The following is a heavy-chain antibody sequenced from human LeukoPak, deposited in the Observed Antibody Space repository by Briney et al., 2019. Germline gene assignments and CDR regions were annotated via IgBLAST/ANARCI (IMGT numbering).Heavy chain of an antibody. V-gene: IGHV3-20*04. J-gene: IGHJ5*02. CDR3: AGYYYDSSRGFDL. CDR2: INWNGAWT. D-gene: IGHD3-22*01. CDR1: GVKFDDYG. Sequence: GGSLRHSCAAPGVKFDDYGMSGGRPTPRERVGRGCDINWNGAWTGYADSVKGRFTISRDNAKGSLYLQMNSLRAEDTALYYCAGYYYDSSRGFDLWGQGTLVTVSA.